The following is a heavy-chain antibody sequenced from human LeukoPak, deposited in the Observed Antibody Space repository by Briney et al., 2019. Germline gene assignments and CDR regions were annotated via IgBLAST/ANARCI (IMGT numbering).Heavy chain of an antibody. CDR3: ARGTVSYYGMDV. D-gene: IGHD4-17*01. CDR2: IYSGGST. CDR1: GFTVSSNY. J-gene: IGHJ6*02. Sequence: GGSLRLSCAASGFTVSSNYMSWVRQAPGKGLEWVSVIYSGGSTYYADSVKGRFTISRDNSKNTLYLQMNSLRAEDTAVYYCARGTVSYYGMDVWGQGTTVTVSS. V-gene: IGHV3-66*01.